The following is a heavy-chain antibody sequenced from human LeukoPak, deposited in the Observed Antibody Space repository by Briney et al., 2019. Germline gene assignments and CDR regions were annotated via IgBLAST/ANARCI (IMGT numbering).Heavy chain of an antibody. D-gene: IGHD1-1*01. CDR2: ISGSASGGT. CDR3: AKVKTHWYFDN. Sequence: GGSLRLSXAASGFPFSTNDMSWIRQAQGKGLEWVSAISGSASGGTTYEDSVKGRFTISRDNSKGTLYLHMNSLRAEDTAVYYCAKVKTHWYFDNWGRGTLVTVSS. V-gene: IGHV3-23*01. CDR1: GFPFSTND. J-gene: IGHJ4*02.